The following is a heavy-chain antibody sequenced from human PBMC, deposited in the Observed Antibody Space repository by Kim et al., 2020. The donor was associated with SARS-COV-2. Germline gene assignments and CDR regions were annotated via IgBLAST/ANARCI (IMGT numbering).Heavy chain of an antibody. D-gene: IGHD2-2*01. V-gene: IGHV3-21*01. J-gene: IGHJ3*02. Sequence: ADSVKGGITSSRDNAKNALLLQMNSLRAEDTAVYYCARGDQLLQDDAFDIWGQGTMVTVSS. CDR3: ARGDQLLQDDAFDI.